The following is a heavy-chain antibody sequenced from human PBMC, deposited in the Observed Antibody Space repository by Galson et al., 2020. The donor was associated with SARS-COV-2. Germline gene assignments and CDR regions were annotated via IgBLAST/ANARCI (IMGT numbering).Heavy chain of an antibody. Sequence: GESLKISCAASGFTFSSYEMNWVRQAPGKGLEWVSYISSSGSTIYYADSVKGRFTISRDNAKNSLYLQMNSLRAEDTAVYYCAREGYYDSSGYPFDPWGQGTLVTVSS. V-gene: IGHV3-48*03. J-gene: IGHJ5*02. CDR2: ISSSGSTI. D-gene: IGHD3-22*01. CDR1: GFTFSSYE. CDR3: AREGYYDSSGYPFDP.